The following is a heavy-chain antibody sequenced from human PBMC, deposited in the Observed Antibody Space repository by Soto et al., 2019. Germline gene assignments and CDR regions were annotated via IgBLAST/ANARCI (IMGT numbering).Heavy chain of an antibody. J-gene: IGHJ5*02. Sequence: PSETLSLTCTVSGGSISSSSYYWGWIRQPPGKGLEWIGSIYYSGSTYYNPSLKSRVTISVDTSKNQFSLKLSSVTAADTAVYYCARSYCSGCSCQISGVNWFDPWGQGTLVTVSS. V-gene: IGHV4-39*01. CDR1: GGSISSSSYY. CDR3: ARSYCSGCSCQISGVNWFDP. CDR2: IYYSGST. D-gene: IGHD2-15*01.